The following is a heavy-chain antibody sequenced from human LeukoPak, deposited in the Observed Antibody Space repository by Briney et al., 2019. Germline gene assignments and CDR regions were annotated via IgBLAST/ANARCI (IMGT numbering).Heavy chain of an antibody. CDR3: ARGVPTGPRRHIVVVTAILVWFDP. J-gene: IGHJ5*02. V-gene: IGHV1-3*01. CDR2: INAGNGNT. D-gene: IGHD2-21*02. CDR1: GYTFTSYA. Sequence: GASVKVSCKASGYTFTSYAMHWVRQAPGQRLEWMGWINAGNGNTKYSQKFQGRVTITRDTSASTAYMELSSLRSEDTAVYYCARGVPTGPRRHIVVVTAILVWFDPWGQGTLVTVSS.